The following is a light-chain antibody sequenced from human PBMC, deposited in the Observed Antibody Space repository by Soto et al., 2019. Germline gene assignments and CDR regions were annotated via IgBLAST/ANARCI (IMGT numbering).Light chain of an antibody. V-gene: IGKV3-11*01. CDR2: EAS. Sequence: EIVLTQSPATLSLSPGERATLSCRASQSVGNYLAWYQQKPGQAPRLLIYEASNRATGIPARCSGSGSGTDFTLTISSLEPEDFAVYYCQQRSYLVTFGGGTAVEIK. J-gene: IGKJ4*01. CDR3: QQRSYLVT. CDR1: QSVGNY.